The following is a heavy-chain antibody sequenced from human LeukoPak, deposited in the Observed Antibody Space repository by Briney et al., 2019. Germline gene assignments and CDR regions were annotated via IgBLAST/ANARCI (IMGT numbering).Heavy chain of an antibody. D-gene: IGHD2-2*02. J-gene: IGHJ5*02. CDR1: GGSISSSSYY. CDR2: IYYSGST. Sequence: SETLSLTCTVSGGSISSSSYYWGWIRQPPGKGLEWIGSIYYSGSTYYNPSLKSRVTKSVDTSKNQFSLKLSSVTAADTAVYYCARGYCSSTSCYTPSNWFDPWGQGTLVTVSS. CDR3: ARGYCSSTSCYTPSNWFDP. V-gene: IGHV4-39*01.